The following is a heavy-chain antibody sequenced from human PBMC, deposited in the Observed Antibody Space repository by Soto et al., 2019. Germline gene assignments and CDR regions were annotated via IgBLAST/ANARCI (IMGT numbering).Heavy chain of an antibody. CDR1: GGSISSGDYY. CDR3: ARGQRLARYHYYGMDV. V-gene: IGHV4-30-4*01. J-gene: IGHJ6*02. CDR2: IYYSGST. Sequence: SETLSLTCTVSGGSISSGDYYWSWIRQPPGKGLEWIGYIYYSGSTNYNPSLKSRVTISVDTSKNQFSLKLSSVTAADTAVYYCARGQRLARYHYYGMDVWGQGTTVTVSS.